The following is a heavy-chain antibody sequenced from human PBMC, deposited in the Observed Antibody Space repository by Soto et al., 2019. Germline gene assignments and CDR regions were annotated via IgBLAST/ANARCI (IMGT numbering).Heavy chain of an antibody. J-gene: IGHJ5*02. Sequence: SETLSLTCSVSGGSISSGDYYWTWIHQHPGKGLEWIGYIYYSGNTYYSPSLQSRLSISVDTSKNQFSLKLYSVTAADTAMYYCARGSFSSSSSWFDPWGQGTLVTVS. CDR2: IYYSGNT. CDR3: ARGSFSSSSSWFDP. V-gene: IGHV4-31*03. CDR1: GGSISSGDYY. D-gene: IGHD6-6*01.